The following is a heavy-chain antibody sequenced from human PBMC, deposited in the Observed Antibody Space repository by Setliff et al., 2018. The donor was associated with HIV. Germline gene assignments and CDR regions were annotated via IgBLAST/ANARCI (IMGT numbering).Heavy chain of an antibody. CDR1: GGSISSNW. V-gene: IGHV4-4*02. D-gene: IGHD5-18*01. CDR3: AGGTAMVTPYYYYGMDV. Sequence: SETLSLTCAVSGGSISSNWWSWVRQSPGKGLEWIGEIYHSGSTHYNPSLQSRVTISVDTSKNQFSLKLSSVTTADTAVYYCAGGTAMVTPYYYYGMDVWGQGTTVTVSS. CDR2: IYHSGST. J-gene: IGHJ6*02.